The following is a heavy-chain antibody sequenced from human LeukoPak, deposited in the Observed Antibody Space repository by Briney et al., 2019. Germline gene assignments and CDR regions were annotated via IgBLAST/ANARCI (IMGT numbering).Heavy chain of an antibody. CDR3: ARVGCSSTSCYLGYTDFDY. J-gene: IGHJ4*02. Sequence: ASVKVSCKASGYTFTGYYMHWVRQAPGQGLEWMGRINLNSGGTNYAQKFQGRVTMTRDTSISTAYMELSRLRSDDTAVYYCARVGCSSTSCYLGYTDFDYWGQGTLVTVSS. D-gene: IGHD2-2*01. CDR1: GYTFTGYY. CDR2: INLNSGGT. V-gene: IGHV1-2*06.